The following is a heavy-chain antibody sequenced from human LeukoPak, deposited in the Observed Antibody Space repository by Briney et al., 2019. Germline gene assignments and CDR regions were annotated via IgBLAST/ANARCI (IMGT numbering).Heavy chain of an antibody. D-gene: IGHD6-19*01. CDR3: ARLGSGWSFDF. Sequence: GGSLRLSCAASGFTFSSYAMHWVRQAPGKGLEWVAVIWYDGSNKYYADSVKGRFTISRDNSKNTVSLQMNSLRAEDTAVYYCARLGSGWSFDFWGQGTLVAVSS. CDR1: GFTFSSYA. J-gene: IGHJ4*02. CDR2: IWYDGSNK. V-gene: IGHV3-33*08.